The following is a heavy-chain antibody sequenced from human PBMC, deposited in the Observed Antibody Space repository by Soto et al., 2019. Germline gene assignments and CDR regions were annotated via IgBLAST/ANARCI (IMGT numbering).Heavy chain of an antibody. D-gene: IGHD3-10*02. CDR1: GGTFSSYA. Sequence: QVQLVQSGAEVKKPGSSVKVSCKASGGTFSSYAISWVRQAPGQGLEWMGGIIPIFGTANYAQKFQVRVTITADKSTSPAYMELSSLSSEVTAVYYCARVSYSVCSGSSWGYWGQGTLVTVSS. CDR2: IIPIFGTA. J-gene: IGHJ4*02. CDR3: ARVSYSVCSGSSWGY. V-gene: IGHV1-69*06.